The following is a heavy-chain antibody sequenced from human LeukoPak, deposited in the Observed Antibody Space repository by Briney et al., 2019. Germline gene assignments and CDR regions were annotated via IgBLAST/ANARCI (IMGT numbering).Heavy chain of an antibody. V-gene: IGHV3-23*01. Sequence: GGSLRLSCAASGFTFTSYAMTWVRQAPGKGLEWVSAISGSGGSTYYADSVKGRFTISRDNSKNTLYLQMNSLRAEDTALYYCAKVPSGSRYSTGYYLDYWGQGTLVTVSS. J-gene: IGHJ4*02. D-gene: IGHD3-9*01. CDR2: ISGSGGST. CDR3: AKVPSGSRYSTGYYLDY. CDR1: GFTFTSYA.